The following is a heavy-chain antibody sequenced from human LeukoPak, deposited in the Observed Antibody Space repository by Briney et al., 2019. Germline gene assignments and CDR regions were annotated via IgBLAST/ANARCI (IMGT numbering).Heavy chain of an antibody. D-gene: IGHD3-22*01. CDR2: IIPILGIA. CDR3: ARDGDSSGYYRSDY. J-gene: IGHJ4*02. CDR1: GGTFSSYA. V-gene: IGHV1-69*04. Sequence: SVKVSCKASGGTFSSYAISWVRQAPGQGLEWMGRIIPILGIANYAQKFQGRVTITADESTSTAYMELSRLRSEDTAIYYCARDGDSSGYYRSDYWGQGTLVTVSS.